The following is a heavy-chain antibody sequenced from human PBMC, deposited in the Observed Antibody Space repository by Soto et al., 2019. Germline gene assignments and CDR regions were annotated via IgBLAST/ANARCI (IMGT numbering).Heavy chain of an antibody. CDR2: IYYSGST. V-gene: IGHV4-30-4*01. CDR1: GGSISSGDYY. J-gene: IGHJ4*02. Sequence: PSETLSLTCPVSGGSISSGDYYWSWLRQPPGKGLEWIGYIYYSGSTYYNPSLKSRVTISVDTSKNQFSLKLSSVTAADTAVYYCARGGGMNNWNYYFDYWGQGTLVTVSA. D-gene: IGHD1-7*01. CDR3: ARGGGMNNWNYYFDY.